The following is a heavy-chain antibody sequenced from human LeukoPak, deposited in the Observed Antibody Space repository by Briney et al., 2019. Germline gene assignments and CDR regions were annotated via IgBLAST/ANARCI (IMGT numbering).Heavy chain of an antibody. V-gene: IGHV1-69*13. CDR1: GGTFSSYA. CDR2: IIPIFGTA. D-gene: IGHD3-10*01. Sequence: ASVKVSCKASGGTFSSYAISWVRQAPGQGLEWMGGIIPIFGTANYAQKFQGRVTITADESTSTAYMELSSLRSEGTAVYYCARSYYGSGSYYQFDYWGQGTLVTVSS. J-gene: IGHJ4*02. CDR3: ARSYYGSGSYYQFDY.